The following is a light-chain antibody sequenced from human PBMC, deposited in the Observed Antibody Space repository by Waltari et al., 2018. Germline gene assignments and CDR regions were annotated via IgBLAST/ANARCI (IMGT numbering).Light chain of an antibody. V-gene: IGKV1-39*01. CDR1: QSVTGY. Sequence: DIQMTQSPSSLSASVGDRVTISCRASQSVTGYLNWYQQKPGKAPKLLIYEASRLHSGVPSRFSGSQSGTDFTLTISFQPEDFATYYCQQSDTNPIAFGQGTRLEIK. CDR3: QQSDTNPIA. J-gene: IGKJ5*01. CDR2: EAS.